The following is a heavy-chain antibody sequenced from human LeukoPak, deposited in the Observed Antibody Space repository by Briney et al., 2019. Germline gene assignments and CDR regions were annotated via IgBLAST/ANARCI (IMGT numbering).Heavy chain of an antibody. J-gene: IGHJ5*02. V-gene: IGHV3-48*03. Sequence: GGSLRLSCAASGFTFSSYEMNWVRQAPGKGLEWVSYISSSGSTIYYADSVKGRFTISRDNAKNSLYLQMNSLRAEDTAVYYYAREAGLYGDYARRFDPWGQGTLVTVSS. D-gene: IGHD4-17*01. CDR2: ISSSGSTI. CDR1: GFTFSSYE. CDR3: AREAGLYGDYARRFDP.